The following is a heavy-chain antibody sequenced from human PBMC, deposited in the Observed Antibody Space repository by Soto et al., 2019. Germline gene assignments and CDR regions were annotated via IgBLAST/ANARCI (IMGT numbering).Heavy chain of an antibody. CDR3: ARDRGDILTGYYMDV. Sequence: PSWAVSLPGPFAVSCICSDGNSWSWIRVHIWKGLVWIGYIYYSGSTYYNPSLKSRVTISVDTSKNQFSLKLSSVTAADTAVYYCARDRGDILTGYYMDVWGQGTTVTVSS. CDR1: VSCICSDGNS. D-gene: IGHD3-9*01. V-gene: IGHV4-31*03. CDR2: IYYSGST. J-gene: IGHJ6*02.